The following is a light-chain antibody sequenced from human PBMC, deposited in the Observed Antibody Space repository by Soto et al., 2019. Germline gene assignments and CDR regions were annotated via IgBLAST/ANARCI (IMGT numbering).Light chain of an antibody. Sequence: EIVMTQSPATLSVSPGDGATLSCRASQSVSSNLAWYQQKPGQAPRLLIYGASTRPTGIPARFSGSGSGTEFTLTISSLQSEDFVVYYGQQYNDWPSTWTFGQGTKVDIK. CDR3: QQYNDWPSTWT. CDR1: QSVSSN. V-gene: IGKV3-15*01. J-gene: IGKJ1*01. CDR2: GAS.